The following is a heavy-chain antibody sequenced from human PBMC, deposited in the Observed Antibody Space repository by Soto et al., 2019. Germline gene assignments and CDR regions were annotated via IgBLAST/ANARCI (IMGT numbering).Heavy chain of an antibody. D-gene: IGHD6-13*01. Sequence: SETLSLTCTVSGASINNYYWSWIRQPPGKGLEWIGYIYYSGSTNYNPSLKSRVTMSVDTSKNQFSLKLSSVTAADTAVYYCARWVAATGINFDSWGQGTLVTVSS. J-gene: IGHJ4*02. CDR3: ARWVAATGINFDS. V-gene: IGHV4-59*01. CDR2: IYYSGST. CDR1: GASINNYY.